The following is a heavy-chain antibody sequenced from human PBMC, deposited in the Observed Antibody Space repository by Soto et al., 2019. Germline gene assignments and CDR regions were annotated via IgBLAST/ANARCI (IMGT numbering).Heavy chain of an antibody. Sequence: PSETLSLTCTFSGGSISSYYWSWIRQPPGKGLEWIGYIYYSGSTNYNPSLKSRVTISVDTSKNQFSLKLSSVTAADTAVYYCARLDMVRGAPTDYWGQGTLVTVSS. CDR3: ARLDMVRGAPTDY. V-gene: IGHV4-59*08. CDR1: GGSISSYY. CDR2: IYYSGST. D-gene: IGHD3-10*01. J-gene: IGHJ4*02.